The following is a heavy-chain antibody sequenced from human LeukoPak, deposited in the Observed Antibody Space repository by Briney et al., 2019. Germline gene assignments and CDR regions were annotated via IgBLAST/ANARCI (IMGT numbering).Heavy chain of an antibody. CDR1: GFTFSSYA. Sequence: GGSLRLSCAASGFTFSSYAMSWVRQAPGKGLEWVSTISGSGSSTYYADSVKGRFTLSRDNSKNTLYLRMNSLRAEDTAVYYCAKDSSSSNAVRSADDWGQGTLVTVSS. CDR2: ISGSGSST. V-gene: IGHV3-23*01. D-gene: IGHD6-13*01. J-gene: IGHJ4*02. CDR3: AKDSSSSNAVRSADD.